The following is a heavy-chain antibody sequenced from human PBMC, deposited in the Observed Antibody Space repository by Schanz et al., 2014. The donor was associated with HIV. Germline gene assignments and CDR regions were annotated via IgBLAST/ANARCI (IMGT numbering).Heavy chain of an antibody. CDR3: ARGRETVTTYFDF. V-gene: IGHV1-8*01. Sequence: QVQLVQSGAEVKKPGASVKVSCKTSGYTFTSYAINWVRQAAGQGLEWMGWMNPNNDDTDYAQKFQGRVTMTRDTSTSTAYMELSSLRSEDTAVYYCARGRETVTTYFDFWGQGTLVTVSS. CDR2: MNPNNDDT. D-gene: IGHD4-17*01. CDR1: GYTFTSYA. J-gene: IGHJ4*02.